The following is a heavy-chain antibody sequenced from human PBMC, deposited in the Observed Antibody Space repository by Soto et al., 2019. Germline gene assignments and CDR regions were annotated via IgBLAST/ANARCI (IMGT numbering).Heavy chain of an antibody. Sequence: QPGGSLRLSCAASGFTFDDYAMHWVRQAPGKGLEWVSGISWNSGSIGYADSVKGRFTISRDNAKNSLYLQMNSLRAEDTALYYCAKVTTMIVGAFDYWGQGTLVTVSS. V-gene: IGHV3-9*01. CDR1: GFTFDDYA. D-gene: IGHD3-22*01. J-gene: IGHJ4*02. CDR3: AKVTTMIVGAFDY. CDR2: ISWNSGSI.